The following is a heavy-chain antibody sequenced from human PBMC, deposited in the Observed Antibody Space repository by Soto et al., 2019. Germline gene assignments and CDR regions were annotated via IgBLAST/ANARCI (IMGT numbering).Heavy chain of an antibody. V-gene: IGHV3-30*03. J-gene: IGHJ6*02. CDR3: ARTWVAVAGTYGMDV. CDR2: ISREGSNK. CDR1: GFTFSNYG. Sequence: GSLRLSCAVSGFTFSNYGMNWVRQAPGKGLEWVAVISREGSNKYYADSVKGRFTISRDNAKNSLYLQMNSLRAEDTAVYYCARTWVAVAGTYGMDVWGQGTTVTVSS. D-gene: IGHD6-19*01.